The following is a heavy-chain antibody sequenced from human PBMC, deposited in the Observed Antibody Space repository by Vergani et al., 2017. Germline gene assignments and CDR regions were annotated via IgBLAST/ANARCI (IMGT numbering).Heavy chain of an antibody. CDR3: ARGRSAAIVSWFDP. J-gene: IGHJ5*02. CDR2: INAGNGNT. Sequence: QVQLVQSGAEVKKPGASVKVSCKASGYTFTSYAMHWVRQAPGQRLEWMGWINAGNGNTKYSQKFQGRVTITRDTSASTAYMELSSLRSEDTAVYYCARGRSAAIVSWFDPWAREPWSPSPQ. CDR1: GYTFTSYA. V-gene: IGHV1-3*01. D-gene: IGHD2-2*01.